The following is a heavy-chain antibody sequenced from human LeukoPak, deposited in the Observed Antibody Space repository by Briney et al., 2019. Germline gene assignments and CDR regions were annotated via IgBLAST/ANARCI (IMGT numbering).Heavy chain of an antibody. V-gene: IGHV3-23*01. CDR1: GFTFSSYG. D-gene: IGHD3-9*01. J-gene: IGHJ6*03. CDR3: AREGLRYSDWLGIYYYYMDV. Sequence: PGGSLRLSCAASGFTFSSYGMNWVRQAPGKGLEWVSSIPRNGGSTYYADSVKGRFTISRDNSKNSLYLQMNSLRAEDTAVYYCAREGLRYSDWLGIYYYYMDVWGKGTTVTISS. CDR2: IPRNGGST.